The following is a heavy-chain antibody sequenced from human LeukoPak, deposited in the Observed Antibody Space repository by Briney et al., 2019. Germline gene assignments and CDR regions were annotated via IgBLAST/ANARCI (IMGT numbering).Heavy chain of an antibody. CDR2: ISAYNGNT. CDR1: GYTFTSYG. V-gene: IGHV1-18*01. D-gene: IGHD2-21*02. J-gene: IGHJ3*02. Sequence: GASVKVSCKASGYTFTSYGISWGRQAPGQGLEWMGWISAYNGNTNYAQKLQGRVTMTTDTSTSTAYMELRSLRSDDTAVYYCARSKVVVTAIGSPVTNAFDIWGQGTMVTVSS. CDR3: ARSKVVVTAIGSPVTNAFDI.